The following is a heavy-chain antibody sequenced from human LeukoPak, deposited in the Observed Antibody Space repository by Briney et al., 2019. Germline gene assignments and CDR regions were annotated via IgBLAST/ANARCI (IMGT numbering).Heavy chain of an antibody. V-gene: IGHV1-46*01. J-gene: IGHJ4*02. Sequence: ASVKVSCKASGYTFTSYYMHWVRQAPGQGLEWMGIINPSGGSTSYAQKFQGRVTMTRDTSTSTVYMELSSLRSEDTAVYYCARGTMVRGVTAGFDYWGQGTLVTVSS. CDR2: INPSGGST. CDR1: GYTFTSYY. D-gene: IGHD3-10*01. CDR3: ARGTMVRGVTAGFDY.